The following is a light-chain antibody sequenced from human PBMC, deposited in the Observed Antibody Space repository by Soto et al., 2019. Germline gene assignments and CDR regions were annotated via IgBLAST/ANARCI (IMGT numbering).Light chain of an antibody. CDR2: TNN. CDR3: CSYAGNRRV. Sequence: QSVLTQPPSASGTPGQRVTISCSGSSSNIGSHTVNWYQQLPGTAPKLLIYTNNQRPSGVPDRFSGSKSGTSASLAISGLQSEDEADYFCCSYAGNRRVFGGGTKLTVL. J-gene: IGLJ3*02. CDR1: SSNIGSHT. V-gene: IGLV1-44*01.